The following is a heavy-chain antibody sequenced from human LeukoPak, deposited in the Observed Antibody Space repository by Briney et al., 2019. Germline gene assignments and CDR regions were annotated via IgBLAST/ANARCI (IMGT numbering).Heavy chain of an antibody. CDR3: AELGITMIGGV. CDR1: GFTFSSYS. D-gene: IGHD3-10*02. V-gene: IGHV3-48*04. Sequence: GGSLRLSCAASGFTFSSYSMNWVRQAPGQGLEWVSYISSSGSTIYYADSVKGRFTITRDNAKNSLYLQLNSLRAEDTAVYYCAELGITMIGGVWGKGTTVTISS. CDR2: ISSSGSTI. J-gene: IGHJ6*04.